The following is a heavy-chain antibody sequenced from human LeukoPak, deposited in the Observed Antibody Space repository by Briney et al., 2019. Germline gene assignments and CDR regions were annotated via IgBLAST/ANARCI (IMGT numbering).Heavy chain of an antibody. CDR2: IAHHGSDK. J-gene: IGHJ4*02. CDR1: GFTFSSSA. V-gene: IGHV3-30*02. Sequence: PGGSLRLSCAASGFTFSSSATHWVRQGPGKGLEWVAYIAHHGSDKYYADSVKGRFTISRDNSKRTLSLQINSLRPDDTAVYYCAKDGSWSCTDWGQGTLVTVSS. D-gene: IGHD2-8*02. CDR3: AKDGSWSCTD.